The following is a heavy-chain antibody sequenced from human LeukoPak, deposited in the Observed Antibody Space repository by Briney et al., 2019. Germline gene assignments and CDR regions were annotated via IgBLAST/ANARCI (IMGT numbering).Heavy chain of an antibody. Sequence: GGSLRLSCAASGFNFNIYSFNWVRQAPGKGLEWVSYISSSSSKIHYADSVKGRFTISRDNAKNSLYLQMNSLRAEDTAVYYCARDKLTSSGYPPDYWGQGTLVTVSS. V-gene: IGHV3-21*01. D-gene: IGHD3-22*01. CDR3: ARDKLTSSGYPPDY. CDR2: ISSSSSKI. CDR1: GFNFNIYS. J-gene: IGHJ4*02.